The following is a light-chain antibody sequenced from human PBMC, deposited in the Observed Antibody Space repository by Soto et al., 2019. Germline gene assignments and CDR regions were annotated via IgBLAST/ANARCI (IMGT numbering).Light chain of an antibody. J-gene: IGKJ1*01. CDR2: GAS. Sequence: EIVLTQSPGTLSLSPGERATLSCRASQSVSNNYLAWYQQKPGQAPRLLIYGASSRATGIPDRFIGSGSGTDFTLTISRLEPEDFAVFFCQHYDSPPPTFGHGTKVEVK. CDR1: QSVSNNY. CDR3: QHYDSPPPT. V-gene: IGKV3-20*01.